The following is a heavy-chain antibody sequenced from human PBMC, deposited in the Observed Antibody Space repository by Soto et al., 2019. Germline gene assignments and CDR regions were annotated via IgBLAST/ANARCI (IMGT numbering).Heavy chain of an antibody. Sequence: PSETLSLTCTVSGDSISSSSYYWVWVRQPPGKGLEWIGSIFYSGSTYYNPSLKSRVTISVDTSKNQFSLNLSSVTAADTAEYYCARGACSPTYYDGMDVWGQGTTVTSP. J-gene: IGHJ6*02. CDR3: ARGACSPTYYDGMDV. V-gene: IGHV4-39*01. CDR1: GDSISSSSYY. CDR2: IFYSGST. D-gene: IGHD2-15*01.